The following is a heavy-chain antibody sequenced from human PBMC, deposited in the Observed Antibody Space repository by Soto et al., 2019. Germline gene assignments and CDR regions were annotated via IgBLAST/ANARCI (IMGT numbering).Heavy chain of an antibody. CDR1: GFTFTSSA. CDR3: AATIIAAVGTGYYYGMDV. V-gene: IGHV1-58*01. D-gene: IGHD6-13*01. Sequence: SVKVSCKASGFTFTSSAVQWVRQARGQRLEWIGWIVVGSGDTNSAQKFQERVTITRDMSTSTAYIELSSLRSEDTAVYYCAATIIAAVGTGYYYGMDVWGQGTTVT. CDR2: IVVGSGDT. J-gene: IGHJ6*02.